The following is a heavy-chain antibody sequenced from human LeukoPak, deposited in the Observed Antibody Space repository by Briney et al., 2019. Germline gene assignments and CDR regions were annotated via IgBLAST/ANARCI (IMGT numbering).Heavy chain of an antibody. Sequence: VASVTVSCKASGGTFSSYAISWARQAPGQGLEWMGRIIPILGIANYAQKFQGRVTITADKSTSTAYMELSSLRSEDTAVYYCARDRWHDYGDYVAPVYFDYWGQGTLVTVSS. CDR3: ARDRWHDYGDYVAPVYFDY. CDR2: IIPILGIA. CDR1: GGTFSSYA. D-gene: IGHD4-17*01. J-gene: IGHJ4*02. V-gene: IGHV1-69*04.